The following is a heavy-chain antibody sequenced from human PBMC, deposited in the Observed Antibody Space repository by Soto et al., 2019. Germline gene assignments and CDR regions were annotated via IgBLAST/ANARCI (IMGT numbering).Heavy chain of an antibody. J-gene: IGHJ6*02. CDR2: IIPIPGTA. V-gene: IGHV1-69*01. CDR3: ARSQGSSTSLEIYYYYYYGMDV. D-gene: IGHD2-2*01. Sequence: QVQLVQSGAEVKKPGSSVKVSCKASGGTFGSYAISWVRQAPGQGLEWMGGIIPIPGTANYAQKFPGRVTIAADASTSTAYMELSSVRSEDTAVYYCARSQGSSTSLEIYYYYYYGMDVWGQGTTVTVSS. CDR1: GGTFGSYA.